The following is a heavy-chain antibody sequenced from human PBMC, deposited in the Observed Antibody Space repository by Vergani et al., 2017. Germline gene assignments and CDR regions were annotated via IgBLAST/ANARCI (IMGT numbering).Heavy chain of an antibody. Sequence: QVQLVESGGGVVQPGRSLRLSCAASGFTFSNFGMHWIRQAPGKGLEWLAYIGKDGINTRYRDAVKGRFTVSRDNSKYILYLQMDSLRSEDTALSYCAKYLRDSTDGLPDSWGPGTLVIVSS. V-gene: IGHV3-30*02. CDR2: IGKDGINT. D-gene: IGHD2-21*02. CDR3: AKYLRDSTDGLPDS. J-gene: IGHJ4*02. CDR1: GFTFSNFG.